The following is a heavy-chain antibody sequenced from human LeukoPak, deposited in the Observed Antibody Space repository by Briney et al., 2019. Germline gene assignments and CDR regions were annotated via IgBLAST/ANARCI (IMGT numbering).Heavy chain of an antibody. J-gene: IGHJ5*02. D-gene: IGHD3-22*01. CDR3: ARNYYDSSGYLVGFDP. V-gene: IGHV3-48*04. CDR2: ISSSGSTI. CDR1: GFTFSSYS. Sequence: GGSLRLSCAASGFTFSSYSMNWVRQAPGKGLEWVSYISSSGSTIYYADSVKGRFTISRDNAKNSLYLQMNSLRAEDTAVYYCARNYYDSSGYLVGFDPWGQGTLVTVSS.